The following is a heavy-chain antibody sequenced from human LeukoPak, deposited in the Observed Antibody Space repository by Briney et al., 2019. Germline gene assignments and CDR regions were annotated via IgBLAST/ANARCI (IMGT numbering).Heavy chain of an antibody. CDR3: ARQDGYSSGWYGVGFDP. CDR1: GDSFSNYW. J-gene: IGHJ5*02. D-gene: IGHD6-19*01. CDR2: IYPGESHT. V-gene: IGHV5-51*01. Sequence: GESLKISCKGSGDSFSNYWIGWVRQMPGKGLEWMGIIYPGESHTRYSPSFQGQVTISADKSISTAYLQWSSLKASDTAIYYCARQDGYSSGWYGVGFDPWGQGTLVTVSS.